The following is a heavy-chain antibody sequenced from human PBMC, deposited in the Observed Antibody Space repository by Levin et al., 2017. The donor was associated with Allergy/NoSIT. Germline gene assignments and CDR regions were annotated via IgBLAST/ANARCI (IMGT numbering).Heavy chain of an antibody. V-gene: IGHV3-49*04. CDR3: TFSNWGFDS. CDR2: IRSNAYGGTT. J-gene: IGHJ4*02. CDR1: GFNFGDYV. D-gene: IGHD7-27*01. Sequence: PPGGSLRLSCSASGFNFGDYVMSWVRQAPGKGLEWVGFIRSNAYGGTTAYAASVKGRFTISRDDSKSIAYLQMNSLKTEDTAVYYCTFSNWGFDSWGQGNMVTVSS.